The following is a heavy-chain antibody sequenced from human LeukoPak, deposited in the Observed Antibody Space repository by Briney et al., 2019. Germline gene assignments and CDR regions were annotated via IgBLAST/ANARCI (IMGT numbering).Heavy chain of an antibody. CDR2: IYHSGST. Sequence: SQTLSLTCAVSGGSISSGGYSWSWLRQPPGKGLEWIGYIYHSGSTYYNPSLKSRVTISVDRSKNQFSLKLSSVTAADTAVYYCASVLRSQNSFDYWGQGTLVTVSS. CDR1: GGSISSGGYS. D-gene: IGHD4-17*01. V-gene: IGHV4-30-2*01. CDR3: ASVLRSQNSFDY. J-gene: IGHJ4*02.